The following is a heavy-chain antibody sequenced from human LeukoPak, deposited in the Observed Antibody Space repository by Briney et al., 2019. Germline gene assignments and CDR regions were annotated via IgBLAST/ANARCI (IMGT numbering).Heavy chain of an antibody. CDR3: ARDCSGGSCYGAFDI. D-gene: IGHD2-15*01. J-gene: IGHJ3*02. CDR2: VYDSGST. Sequence: TLSLTCTVSGGSVSSGSYYWSWIRQSPGKGLEWIGYVYDSGSTYYNPSLKSRITISVDTSENRLSLKLSSVTATDTAVYYCARDCSGGSCYGAFDIWGQGTMVTVSS. CDR1: GGSVSSGSYY. V-gene: IGHV4-30-4*08.